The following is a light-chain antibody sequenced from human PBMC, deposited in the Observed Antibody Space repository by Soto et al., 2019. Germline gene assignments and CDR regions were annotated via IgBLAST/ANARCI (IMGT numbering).Light chain of an antibody. CDR3: QQANSFPYT. CDR2: AAS. Sequence: DIQMTQSPSSVSASVGDRVTITCRASQDISNWLAWYQQKPGKAPKLLIYAASRLQSGAPSRFSGSGSGTDSTLTISSLQPEDFATYYCQQANSFPYTFGQGTKLEIK. J-gene: IGKJ2*01. CDR1: QDISNW. V-gene: IGKV1D-12*01.